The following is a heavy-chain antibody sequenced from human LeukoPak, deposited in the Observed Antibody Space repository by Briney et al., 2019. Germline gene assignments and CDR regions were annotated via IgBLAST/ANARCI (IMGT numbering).Heavy chain of an antibody. CDR3: AREYYYDSSGYYYYRIFDY. CDR2: ISSSGSTV. Sequence: GGSLRLSCAASGFTFSSYEMNWVRQAPGKGLEWVSYISSSGSTVYYADSVKGRFTISRDNAKNSLYLQMNSLRAEDTAVYYCAREYYYDSSGYYYYRIFDYWGQGTLVTVSS. CDR1: GFTFSSYE. J-gene: IGHJ4*02. D-gene: IGHD3-22*01. V-gene: IGHV3-48*03.